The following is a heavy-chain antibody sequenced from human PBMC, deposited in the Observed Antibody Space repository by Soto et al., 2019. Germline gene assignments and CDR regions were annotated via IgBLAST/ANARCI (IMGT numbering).Heavy chain of an antibody. J-gene: IGHJ1*01. CDR3: ASEAKNYYYDSSGPAEYFQH. CDR1: GGTFRSCT. Sequence: SVEVSCKESGGTFRSCTSSWVRQATGQGLEWMGRIIPILGIANYAQKFQGRVTITADKSTSTAYMELSSLRSEDTAVYYCASEAKNYYYDSSGPAEYFQHWGQGTLVTVSS. D-gene: IGHD3-22*01. V-gene: IGHV1-69*02. CDR2: IIPILGIA.